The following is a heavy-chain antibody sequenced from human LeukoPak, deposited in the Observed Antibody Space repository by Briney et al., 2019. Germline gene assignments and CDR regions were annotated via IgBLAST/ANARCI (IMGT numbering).Heavy chain of an antibody. D-gene: IGHD3-22*01. V-gene: IGHV3-7*03. CDR2: IKGDGSYK. CDR3: ATSADSSGND. J-gene: IGHJ4*02. CDR1: RFTFSNYA. Sequence: PGGSLRLSCAASRFTFSNYAMSWVRQAPGKGLEWVANIKGDGSYKYYVDSVKGRFTISRDNAKSSVYLQMNTLRAEDTAVYYCATSADSSGNDWGQGTLVTVSS.